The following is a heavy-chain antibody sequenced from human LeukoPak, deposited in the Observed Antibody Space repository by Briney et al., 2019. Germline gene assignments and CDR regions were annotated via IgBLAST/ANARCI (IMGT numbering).Heavy chain of an antibody. Sequence: GGSLRLSCAASGFTFNRHWMTWVRQAPGKGLEWIANVNPDMSEKNYVESVKGRFTISRDKVKNSLYLQMNSLRGDDTAVYYCAKEEWGFGEFPLFMDVWGKGTTVTISS. CDR3: AKEEWGFGEFPLFMDV. V-gene: IGHV3-7*03. CDR1: GFTFNRHW. CDR2: VNPDMSEK. D-gene: IGHD3-10*01. J-gene: IGHJ6*03.